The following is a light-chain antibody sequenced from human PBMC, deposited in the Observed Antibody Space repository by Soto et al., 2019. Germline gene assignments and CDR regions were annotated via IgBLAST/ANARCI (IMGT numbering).Light chain of an antibody. Sequence: DIEMTQSPSSVSASVGDRVTLSCRASQSISSWLTWYKQRPGKAPMLLIYAASSMPSGVPSRFSGSGSGTDFTLTISSLQPEDCATYYCQQANSFPITVGGGTKVEIK. J-gene: IGKJ4*01. CDR1: QSISSW. CDR3: QQANSFPIT. V-gene: IGKV1-12*01. CDR2: AAS.